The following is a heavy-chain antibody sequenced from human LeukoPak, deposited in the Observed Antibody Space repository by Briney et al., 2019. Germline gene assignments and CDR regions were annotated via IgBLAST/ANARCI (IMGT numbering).Heavy chain of an antibody. CDR1: EVSFTIYW. J-gene: IGHJ4*02. CDR3: ARQEF. Sequence: GESLKISRKVSEVSFTIYWISWVRQMPGKGLEWMGRIDPSDSYTDYAPSFQGHVTISADMSLSTAYLQWYSLNASDTAMYYCARQEFWGQGTLVTVSS. CDR2: IDPSDSYT. V-gene: IGHV5-10-1*01. D-gene: IGHD2/OR15-2a*01.